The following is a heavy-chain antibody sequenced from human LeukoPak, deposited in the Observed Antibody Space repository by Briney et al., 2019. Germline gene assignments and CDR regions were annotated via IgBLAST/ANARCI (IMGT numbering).Heavy chain of an antibody. Sequence: GASVKVSCKASGYTFTGYCMHWVRQAPGQGLEWMGWINPNSGGTNYAQKFQGRVTMTRDTSISTAYMELSRLRSDDTAVYYCARGTSSTSCYLNYWGQGTLVTVSS. CDR1: GYTFTGYC. CDR3: ARGTSSTSCYLNY. CDR2: INPNSGGT. V-gene: IGHV1-2*02. J-gene: IGHJ4*02. D-gene: IGHD2-2*01.